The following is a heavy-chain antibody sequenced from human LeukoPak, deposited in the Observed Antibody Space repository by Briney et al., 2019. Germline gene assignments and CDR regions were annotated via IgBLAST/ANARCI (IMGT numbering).Heavy chain of an antibody. Sequence: SETLSLTCTVSGGSISSYYWSWVRQPPGKGLEWIGYIYYTGSTNYNPSLKSRVTISVDRSKNQFSLKLSSVTAADTAVYYCASDILTGYFPDYFDYWGQGTLVTVSS. CDR1: GGSISSYY. J-gene: IGHJ4*02. CDR2: IYYTGST. CDR3: ASDILTGYFPDYFDY. V-gene: IGHV4-59*12. D-gene: IGHD3-9*01.